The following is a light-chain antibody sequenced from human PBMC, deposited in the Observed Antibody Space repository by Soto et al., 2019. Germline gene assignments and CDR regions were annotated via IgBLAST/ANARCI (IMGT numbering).Light chain of an antibody. CDR2: GVT. CDR1: DSDIGNYNY. Sequence: QSALTQPASVSGSPGQSITISCTGTDSDIGNYNYVSWYQQHPGKAPKLMIYGVTNRPSGVSDRFSVSKSGNAASLTISGLQAEDEADYYCSSYTSYTTLWVFGGGTKLTVL. J-gene: IGLJ3*02. CDR3: SSYTSYTTLWV. V-gene: IGLV2-14*01.